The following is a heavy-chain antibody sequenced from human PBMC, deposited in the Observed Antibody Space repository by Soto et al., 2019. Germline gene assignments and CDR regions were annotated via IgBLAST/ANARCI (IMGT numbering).Heavy chain of an antibody. CDR2: IIPIFGTA. CDR1: GGTFSSYA. Sequence: QVQLVQSGAEVKKPGSSVKVSCKASGGTFSSYAISWVRQAPGQGLEWMGGIIPIFGTANYAQKFQGKVTITADESTSTAYRELSSLRSADTAVYYCARGGIVVVPAASHYSYGMDVWGQGTTVTVSS. V-gene: IGHV1-69*01. D-gene: IGHD2-2*01. J-gene: IGHJ6*02. CDR3: ARGGIVVVPAASHYSYGMDV.